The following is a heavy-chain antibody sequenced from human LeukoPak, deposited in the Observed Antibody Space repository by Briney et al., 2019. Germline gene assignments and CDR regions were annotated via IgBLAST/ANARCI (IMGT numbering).Heavy chain of an antibody. CDR3: AELGITMIGGV. CDR1: GFTFSSHV. V-gene: IGHV3-30*04. CDR2: ISNDGTTK. J-gene: IGHJ6*04. Sequence: PGGSLRLSCAASGFTFSSHVFYWVRQAPGKGLEWVAFISNDGTTKYYADSAKGRFTISRDNAKNLLYLQMNSLRAEDTAVYYCAELGITMIGGVWGKGTTVTISS. D-gene: IGHD3-10*02.